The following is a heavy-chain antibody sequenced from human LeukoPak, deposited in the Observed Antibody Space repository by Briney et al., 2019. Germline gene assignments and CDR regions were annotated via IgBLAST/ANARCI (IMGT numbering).Heavy chain of an antibody. V-gene: IGHV3-48*03. J-gene: IGHJ6*04. CDR1: GFTFSSYE. D-gene: IGHD3-10*02. CDR3: AELGITMIGGV. Sequence: GGSLRLSCAASGFTFSSYEMNWVRQAPGKGLEWVSYISSSGSTIYYADSVKGRFTISRDDAKNSLYLQMKSLRAEDTAVYYCAELGITMIGGVWGKGTTVTISS. CDR2: ISSSGSTI.